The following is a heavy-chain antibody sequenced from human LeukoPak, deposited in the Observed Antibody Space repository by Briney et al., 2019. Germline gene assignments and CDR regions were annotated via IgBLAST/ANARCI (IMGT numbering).Heavy chain of an antibody. V-gene: IGHV3-30*02. J-gene: IGHJ3*02. Sequence: GGTLRLSCAASGFTFSSYGMHWVRQAPGKGLEWVAFIRNDGSNKYYADSVKGRFTISRDSSKNTLYLQMNSLRAEDTAVYYCAKGPNYDILTGWRKTYNGFDIWGQGTMVTVSS. CDR1: GFTFSSYG. CDR2: IRNDGSNK. CDR3: AKGPNYDILTGWRKTYNGFDI. D-gene: IGHD3-9*01.